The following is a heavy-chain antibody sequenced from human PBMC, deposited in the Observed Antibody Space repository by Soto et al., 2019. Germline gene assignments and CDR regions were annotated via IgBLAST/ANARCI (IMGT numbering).Heavy chain of an antibody. D-gene: IGHD3-22*01. V-gene: IGHV1-69*13. CDR2: IIPIFGTA. CDR1: GGTFSSYA. J-gene: IGHJ4*02. CDR3: ASPYDSSTMLDY. Sequence: SVKVSCKASGGTFSSYAISWVRQAPGQGLEWMGGIIPIFGTANYAQKFQGRVTITANESTSTAYMELSSLRSEDTAVYYCASPYDSSTMLDYWGQGTLVTVSS.